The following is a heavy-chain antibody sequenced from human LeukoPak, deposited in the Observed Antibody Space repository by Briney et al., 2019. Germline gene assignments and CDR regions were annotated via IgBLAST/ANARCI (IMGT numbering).Heavy chain of an antibody. J-gene: IGHJ4*02. D-gene: IGHD2-2*02. CDR3: VKDPGVPAAIGYFDY. CDR2: ISYDGSNK. CDR1: GFTFSSYA. V-gene: IGHV3-30-3*01. Sequence: GRSLRLSCAASGFTFSSYAMHWVRQAPGKGLEWVAVISYDGSNKYYADSVKGRFTISRDNSKNTLYLQMNSLRAEDTAVYYCVKDPGVPAAIGYFDYWGQGTLVIVSS.